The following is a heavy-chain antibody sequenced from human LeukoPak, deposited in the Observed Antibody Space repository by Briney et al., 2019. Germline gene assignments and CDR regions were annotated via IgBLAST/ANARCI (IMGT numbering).Heavy chain of an antibody. CDR2: ISAYNGNT. V-gene: IGHV1-18*01. Sequence: GASVKVSCKASGGTSSSYAISWGRQAPGQGLEWMGWISAYNGNTNYAQKLQGRVTMTTDTSTSTAYMELRSLRSDDTAVYYCAREQTYYDILTGYYRLDAFDIWGQGTMVTVSS. J-gene: IGHJ3*02. D-gene: IGHD3-9*01. CDR3: AREQTYYDILTGYYRLDAFDI. CDR1: GGTSSSYA.